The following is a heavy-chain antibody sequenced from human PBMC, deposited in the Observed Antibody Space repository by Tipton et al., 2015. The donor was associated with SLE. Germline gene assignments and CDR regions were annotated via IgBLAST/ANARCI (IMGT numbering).Heavy chain of an antibody. D-gene: IGHD4-17*01. CDR2: FYIGGSA. CDR3: AKEGLDYGDYSGVYFQH. CDR1: GFTFSNYA. V-gene: IGHV3-23*03. Sequence: SLRLSCAASGFTFSNYAMGWVRQAPGKGLEWVSVFYIGGSAYYADSVKGRFTISRDNSKNTLYLQMNSLRADDTAVYYCAKEGLDYGDYSGVYFQHWGQGTLVTVSS. J-gene: IGHJ1*01.